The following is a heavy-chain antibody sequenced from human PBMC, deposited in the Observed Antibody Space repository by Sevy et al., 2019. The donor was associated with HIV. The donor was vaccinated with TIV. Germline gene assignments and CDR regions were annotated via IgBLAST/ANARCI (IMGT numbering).Heavy chain of an antibody. D-gene: IGHD3-10*01. CDR3: AKDTGSGRIYFDS. CDR2: ISGSTGTT. CDR1: GFTFSNYA. J-gene: IGHJ4*02. Sequence: GGSLRLSCAASGFTFSNYAMTWVRQAPGKGLEWVSSISGSTGTTYYADSVKGRFTISRDNSKNTLYLQMNSLRDEDTAVYSCAKDTGSGRIYFDSWGQGTPVTISS. V-gene: IGHV3-23*01.